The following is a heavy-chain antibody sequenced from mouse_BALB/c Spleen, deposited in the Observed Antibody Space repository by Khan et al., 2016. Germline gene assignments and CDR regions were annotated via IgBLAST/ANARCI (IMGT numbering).Heavy chain of an antibody. Sequence: EVQLQESGPGLVKPSQSLSLTCTVTGYSITSDYAWNWIRQFPGNKLEWMGYISYSGSTSYNPSLKSRIPINRDTSKNQFFLQLNSEATADTATDCCARWGGYFDYWGQGTTLTVSS. J-gene: IGHJ2*01. CDR3: ARWGGYFDY. CDR2: ISYSGST. CDR1: GYSITSDYA. V-gene: IGHV3-2*02.